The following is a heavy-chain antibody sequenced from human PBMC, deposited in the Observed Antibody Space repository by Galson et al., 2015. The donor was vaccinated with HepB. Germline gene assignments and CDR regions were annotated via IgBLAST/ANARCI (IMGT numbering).Heavy chain of an antibody. CDR3: ASRPWYYDILTSRYWFDP. Sequence: SVKVSCKASGYTFTSYAMHWVRQAPGQRLEWMGWINAGNGNTKYSQKFQGRVTITRDTSASTAYMELSSLRTEDTAVYYCASRPWYYDILTSRYWFDPWGQGTLVTVSS. D-gene: IGHD3-9*01. CDR2: INAGNGNT. CDR1: GYTFTSYA. J-gene: IGHJ5*02. V-gene: IGHV1-3*01.